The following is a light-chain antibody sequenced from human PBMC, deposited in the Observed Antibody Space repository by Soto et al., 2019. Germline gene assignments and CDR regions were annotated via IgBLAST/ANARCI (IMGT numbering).Light chain of an antibody. CDR1: HTGRTG. J-gene: IGKJ1*01. CDR2: EAS. Sequence: DIQMTQSASSLSASVRDGVTIXCRASHTGRTGLAWFEQRPGRAHKFLIYEASSLKNGVPLRFSGSGSGTDFTPAISSLQPEDSATYYRLQDINYPWTFGQGTKVDIK. CDR3: LQDINYPWT. V-gene: IGKV1-5*03.